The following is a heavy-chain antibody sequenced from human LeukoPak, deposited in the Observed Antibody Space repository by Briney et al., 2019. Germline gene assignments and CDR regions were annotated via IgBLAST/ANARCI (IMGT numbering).Heavy chain of an antibody. CDR3: ARVPLETAAIDPAFDY. D-gene: IGHD2-2*01. CDR2: IYYSGST. Sequence: SETLSLTCTVSGGSISSGGYYWSWIRQHPGKGLEWIGYIYYSGSTYYNPSLKSRVTISVDTSKNQFSLKLSSVTAADTAVYYCARVPLETAAIDPAFDYWGQGTLVTVSS. V-gene: IGHV4-31*03. J-gene: IGHJ4*02. CDR1: GGSISSGGYY.